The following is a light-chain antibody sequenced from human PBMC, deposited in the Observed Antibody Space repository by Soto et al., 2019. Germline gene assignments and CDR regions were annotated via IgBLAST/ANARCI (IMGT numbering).Light chain of an antibody. CDR3: QHYDHLPIT. J-gene: IGKJ5*01. V-gene: IGKV1-33*01. CDR1: QDIVDY. Sequence: DIQMNQSPSPLPASVGERVTTTSQPSQDIVDYLNWYQQKQGRAPRLXLYDASSLETGVQSRFSGSGSGTDCTLTISSLQPEDVATYYCQHYDHLPITFGQGTRLEIK. CDR2: DAS.